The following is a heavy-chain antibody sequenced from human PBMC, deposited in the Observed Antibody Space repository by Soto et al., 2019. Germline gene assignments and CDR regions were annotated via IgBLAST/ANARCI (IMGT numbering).Heavy chain of an antibody. J-gene: IGHJ6*02. V-gene: IGHV1-69*01. Sequence: QVQLVQSGAEVKKPGSSVKVSCKASGGTFSSYAISWVRQAPGQGLEWMGGIIPIFGTANYAQKFQGRVTITADESTSTAYMELSSLRSEDTAVHYCARIAAESAYYYYYGMDVWGQGTTVTVSS. CDR1: GGTFSSYA. CDR3: ARIAAESAYYYYYGMDV. D-gene: IGHD6-13*01. CDR2: IIPIFGTA.